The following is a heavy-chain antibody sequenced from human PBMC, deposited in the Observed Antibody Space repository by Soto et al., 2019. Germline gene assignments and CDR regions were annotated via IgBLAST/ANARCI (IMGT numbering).Heavy chain of an antibody. Sequence: GGSLRLSCAASGFTFSSYSMNWVRQAPGKGLEWVSSISSSSSYIYYADSVKGRFTISRDNAKNSLYLQMNSLRAEDTAVYYCARNPYYDFWSGYYGPREAFDIWGQGTMVTVSS. CDR1: GFTFSSYS. V-gene: IGHV3-21*01. J-gene: IGHJ3*02. CDR2: ISSSSSYI. D-gene: IGHD3-3*01. CDR3: ARNPYYDFWSGYYGPREAFDI.